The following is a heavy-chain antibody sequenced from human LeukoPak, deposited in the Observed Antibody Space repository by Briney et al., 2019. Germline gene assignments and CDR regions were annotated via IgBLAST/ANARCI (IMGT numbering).Heavy chain of an antibody. J-gene: IGHJ5*02. D-gene: IGHD3-10*01. V-gene: IGHV1-69*13. CDR1: GGTFSSYA. CDR2: IIPIFGTA. Sequence: ASVKVSCKASGGTFSSYAISWVRQAPGQGLEWMGGIIPIFGTANYAQKFQDRDTITADESTSTAYMELSSLRSEDTAVYYCARAKTVMVRGVNWFDPWGQGTLVTVSS. CDR3: ARAKTVMVRGVNWFDP.